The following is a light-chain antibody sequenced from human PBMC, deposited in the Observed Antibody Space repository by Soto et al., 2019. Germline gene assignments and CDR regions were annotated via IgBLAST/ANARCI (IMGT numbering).Light chain of an antibody. CDR3: QQYGSSPRT. CDR1: QSLSSGY. J-gene: IGKJ1*01. V-gene: IGKV3-20*01. CDR2: GAS. Sequence: EIVLTQSPATLSLSPGDRATLSCRASQSLSSGYLAWYQQKPGQAPRLLIYGASSRATGIPDRLSGSGSGTEFTLTISRLEPEDFAVFYCQQYGSSPRTFGQGTKVDIK.